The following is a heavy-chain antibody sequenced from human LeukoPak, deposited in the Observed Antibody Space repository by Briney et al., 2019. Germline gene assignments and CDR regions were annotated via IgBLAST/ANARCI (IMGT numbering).Heavy chain of an antibody. Sequence: ASVKVSCKASGYTFTSYDINWVRQATGQGLEWMGWMNPNSGNTGYAQKFQGRVTMTRNTSISTAYMELGSLRSEDTAVYYCARYGYYYDSSGYYHFDYWGQGTLVTVSS. CDR3: ARYGYYYDSSGYYHFDY. CDR1: GYTFTSYD. CDR2: MNPNSGNT. J-gene: IGHJ4*02. D-gene: IGHD3-22*01. V-gene: IGHV1-8*01.